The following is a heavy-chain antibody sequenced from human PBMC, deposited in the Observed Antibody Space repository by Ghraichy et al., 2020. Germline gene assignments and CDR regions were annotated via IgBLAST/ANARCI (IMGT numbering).Heavy chain of an antibody. J-gene: IGHJ4*02. D-gene: IGHD3-22*01. CDR3: VRVVHRKQSWLGYIDY. CDR2: IGTVGLTT. V-gene: IGHV3-64D*06. CDR1: GFTFRTYS. Sequence: GGSLRLSCSVSGFTFRTYSMYWVRQAPGKGLEYVAAIGTVGLTTYYTDSVKGRFAISSDSSKITLFLQMSSLRPEDTAIYYCVRVVHRKQSWLGYIDYWGQGTLVTVSS.